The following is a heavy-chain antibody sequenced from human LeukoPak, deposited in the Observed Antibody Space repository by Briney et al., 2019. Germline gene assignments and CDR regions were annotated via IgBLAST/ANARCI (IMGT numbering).Heavy chain of an antibody. V-gene: IGHV4-61*02. CDR3: ARGNKDGIIVSRFDY. J-gene: IGHJ4*02. D-gene: IGHD1-26*01. CDR1: GGSISSGSYY. Sequence: PSQTLSLTCTVSGGSISSGSYYRTWIRQPAGKTLEWIGRIDTSGSTNYNPSLKSRVTISGDTSKNQFSLKVSSVTAADTAVYYCARGNKDGIIVSRFDYWGQGTLVTLFS. CDR2: IDTSGST.